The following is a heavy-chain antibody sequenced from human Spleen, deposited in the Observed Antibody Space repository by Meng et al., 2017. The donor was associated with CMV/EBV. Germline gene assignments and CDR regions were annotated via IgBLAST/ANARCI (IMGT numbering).Heavy chain of an antibody. Sequence: GGSLRLSCAASGFTFDHYGMNWVRQAPGKGLEWVSSINWSSESTGYAASVKGRFTISRDNSKNTLYLQMNSLRAEDTAVYYCAKDGDMITFGGVLGLDYWGQGTLVTVSS. CDR2: INWSSEST. V-gene: IGHV3-20*04. D-gene: IGHD3-16*01. J-gene: IGHJ4*02. CDR1: GFTFDHYG. CDR3: AKDGDMITFGGVLGLDY.